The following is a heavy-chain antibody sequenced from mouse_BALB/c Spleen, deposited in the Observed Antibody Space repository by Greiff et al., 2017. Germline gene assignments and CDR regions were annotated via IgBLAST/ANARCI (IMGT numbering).Heavy chain of an antibody. J-gene: IGHJ4*01. V-gene: IGHV5-6-5*01. CDR1: GFTFSSYA. CDR3: AREMGRAMDY. D-gene: IGHD4-1*01. CDR2: ISSGGST. Sequence: EVKLMESGGGLVKPGGSLKLSCAASGFTFSSYAMSWVRQTPEKRLEWVASISSGGSTYYPDSVKGRFTISRDNARNILYLQMSSLRSEDTAMYYCAREMGRAMDYWGQGTSVTVSS.